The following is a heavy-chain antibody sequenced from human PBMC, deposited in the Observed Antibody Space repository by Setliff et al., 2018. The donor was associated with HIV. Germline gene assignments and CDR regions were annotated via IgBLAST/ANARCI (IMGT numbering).Heavy chain of an antibody. J-gene: IGHJ6*03. CDR2: IYPGDSDT. CDR1: EYSFSNYW. CDR3: ARFVHSSGWYSSSYYYYMDV. Sequence: GESLKISCKGSEYSFSNYWIAWVRQVPGKGLEWMGIIYPGDSDTRYSPSFQGQVTMSADKSINTAYLQWSSLKASDTAIYYCARFVHSSGWYSSSYYYYMDVWGKGTTVTVSS. V-gene: IGHV5-51*01. D-gene: IGHD3-22*01.